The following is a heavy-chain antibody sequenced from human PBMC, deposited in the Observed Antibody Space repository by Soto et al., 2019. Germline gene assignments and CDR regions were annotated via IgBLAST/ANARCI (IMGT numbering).Heavy chain of an antibody. V-gene: IGHV3-33*01. Sequence: QVQLVESGGGVVQPGRSLRLSCAASGFTFSSYGMHWVRQAPGKGLEWVAVIWYDGSNKYYADSVKGRFTISRDNSKNALHLQMRRLRVEDSAVYYCAREEGLYDFWSGYRGPYDAFDIWGQGTIVTVSS. CDR3: AREEGLYDFWSGYRGPYDAFDI. J-gene: IGHJ3*02. CDR1: GFTFSSYG. CDR2: IWYDGSNK. D-gene: IGHD3-3*01.